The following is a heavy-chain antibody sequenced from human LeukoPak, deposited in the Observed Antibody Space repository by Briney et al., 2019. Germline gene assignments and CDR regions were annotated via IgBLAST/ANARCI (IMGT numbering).Heavy chain of an antibody. CDR3: ARHVKWELLEGDYFDY. J-gene: IGHJ4*02. V-gene: IGHV4-39*01. CDR1: GGSISSSSYY. Sequence: SETLSLTCTVSGGSISSSSYYWGWIRQPPGKGLEWIGSIYYSGSTYYNPSLKSRVTISVDTSKNQFSLKLSSVTAADTAVYYCARHVKWELLEGDYFDYWGQGTLVTVSS. CDR2: IYYSGST. D-gene: IGHD1-26*01.